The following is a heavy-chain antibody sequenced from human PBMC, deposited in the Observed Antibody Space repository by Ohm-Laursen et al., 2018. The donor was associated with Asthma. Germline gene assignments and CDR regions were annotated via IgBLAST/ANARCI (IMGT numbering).Heavy chain of an antibody. J-gene: IGHJ3*02. Sequence: SLRLSCAASGFTFSDYYMSWIRQAPGKGLEWVSYISSSSSYIYYADSVKGRFTISRDNAKNSLYLQMNSLRAEDTAVYYCARVVSGDNDAFDIWGQGTMVTVSS. CDR3: ARVVSGDNDAFDI. V-gene: IGHV3-11*06. D-gene: IGHD4-17*01. CDR2: ISSSSSYI. CDR1: GFTFSDYY.